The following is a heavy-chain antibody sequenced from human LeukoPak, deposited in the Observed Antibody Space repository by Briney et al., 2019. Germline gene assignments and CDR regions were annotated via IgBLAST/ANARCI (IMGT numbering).Heavy chain of an antibody. Sequence: SVKVSCKASGGTFSSYAISWVRQAPGQGLEWMGGIIPIFGTANYAQKFQGRVTITADESTSTAYMELSSLRSEDTAVYYCARGYDFWSGYPPRPSDWFDPWGQGTLVTVSS. CDR1: GGTFSSYA. V-gene: IGHV1-69*01. D-gene: IGHD3-3*01. CDR3: ARGYDFWSGYPPRPSDWFDP. CDR2: IIPIFGTA. J-gene: IGHJ5*02.